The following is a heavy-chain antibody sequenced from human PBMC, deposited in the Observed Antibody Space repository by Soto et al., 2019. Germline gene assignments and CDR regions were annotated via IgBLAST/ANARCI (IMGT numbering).Heavy chain of an antibody. CDR1: GASLSSVGYY. CDR3: ARSWQRVTGTYDY. D-gene: IGHD1-20*01. J-gene: IGHJ4*02. V-gene: IGHV4-31*11. CDR2: IFDSGTT. Sequence: QVQLQESGPGLVKPSQTLSLTCAVSGASLSSVGYYWHWIRQHPGKGLEWLGYIFDSGTTYYRPSLKSRLAISADTSNNQFSLRLTSVTAADTAVYYCARSWQRVTGTYDYWCQGTLVTVSS.